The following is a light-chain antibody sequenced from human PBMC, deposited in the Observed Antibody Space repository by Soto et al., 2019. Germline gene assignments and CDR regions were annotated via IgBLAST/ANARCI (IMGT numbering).Light chain of an antibody. CDR3: QQYNNWPPCT. J-gene: IGKJ1*01. V-gene: IGKV3-15*01. Sequence: EIVMTQSPATLSVSPWERATLSCRASQSGSSKLAWYQQKPGQAPRLLLYGASTRATGIPARFSGSGSGTQFTLTISSLQSEDFAVYYCQQYNNWPPCTFGQGTKVDIK. CDR1: QSGSSK. CDR2: GAS.